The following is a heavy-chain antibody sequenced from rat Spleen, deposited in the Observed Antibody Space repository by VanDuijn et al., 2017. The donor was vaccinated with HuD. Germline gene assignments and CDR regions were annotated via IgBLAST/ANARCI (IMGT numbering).Heavy chain of an antibody. CDR1: GFTFNNYW. J-gene: IGHJ2*01. CDR3: TNYYSGDFDY. Sequence: EVKLVESGGGLVQPGRSLKPSCVASGFTFNNYWMTWIRQAPGKGLEWVASITNTGGSTYYPDSVKGRFTISRDNAKSTLYLQMNSLRSEDTATYYCTNYYSGDFDYWGQGVMVTVSS. D-gene: IGHD1-1*01. CDR2: ITNTGGST. V-gene: IGHV5-31*01.